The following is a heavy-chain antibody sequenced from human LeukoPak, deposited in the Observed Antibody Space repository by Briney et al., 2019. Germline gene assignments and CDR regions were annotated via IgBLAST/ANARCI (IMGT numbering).Heavy chain of an antibody. CDR3: AKSGYYDSSARGGVDY. J-gene: IGHJ4*02. D-gene: IGHD3-22*01. V-gene: IGHV3-30*18. CDR1: GFSLSDYG. CDR2: ISYDGSNK. Sequence: SGGSLRLSCLASGFSLSDYGMHWVRQAPGKGLEWVAVISYDGSNKYYADSVKGRFTISRDNSKNTLYLQMNSLRAEDTAVYYCAKSGYYDSSARGGVDYWGQGTLVTVSS.